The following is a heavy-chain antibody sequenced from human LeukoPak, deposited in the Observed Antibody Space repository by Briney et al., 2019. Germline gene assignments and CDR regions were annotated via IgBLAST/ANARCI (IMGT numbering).Heavy chain of an antibody. CDR2: ISAYNGNT. CDR3: ARAGADSAAYFYYAMDV. D-gene: IGHD2-15*01. V-gene: IGHV1-18*01. Sequence: ASVKVSCKASGYRFTSYGISWVRQAPGQGLEWMGWISAYNGNTNYAQNLQDRVTMTTDTSTSTAYMDVRSLRSDDTAVYYCARAGADSAAYFYYAMDVWGQGTTVTVSS. J-gene: IGHJ6*02. CDR1: GYRFTSYG.